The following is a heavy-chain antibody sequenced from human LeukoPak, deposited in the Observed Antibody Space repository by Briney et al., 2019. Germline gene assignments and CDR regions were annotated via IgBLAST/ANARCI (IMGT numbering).Heavy chain of an antibody. CDR2: INHSGST. CDR3: ARGGRGPLYYYDSSGSRLFDY. V-gene: IGHV4-39*07. Sequence: KPSETLSLTCTVSGGSISSGGYYWSWIRQPPGKGLEWIGEINHSGSTNYNPSLKSRVTISVDTSKNQFSLKLSSVTAADTAVYYCARGGRGPLYYYDSSGSRLFDYWGQGTLVTVSS. CDR1: GGSISSGGYY. J-gene: IGHJ4*02. D-gene: IGHD3-22*01.